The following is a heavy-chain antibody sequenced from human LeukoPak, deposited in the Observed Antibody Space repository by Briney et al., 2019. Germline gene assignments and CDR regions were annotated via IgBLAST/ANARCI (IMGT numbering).Heavy chain of an antibody. CDR3: ARGGASSIPLDY. Sequence: SETLSLTCTVSGGSIGGNSYWSWIRQPPGKGPEWIGHISNSGSTYYSPSLSSRVTISLDTSKNQFSLKLRSVTAADTAVYYCARGGASSIPLDYWGRGALVTVSS. V-gene: IGHV4-61*01. CDR2: ISNSGST. CDR1: GGSIGGNSY. D-gene: IGHD1-26*01. J-gene: IGHJ4*02.